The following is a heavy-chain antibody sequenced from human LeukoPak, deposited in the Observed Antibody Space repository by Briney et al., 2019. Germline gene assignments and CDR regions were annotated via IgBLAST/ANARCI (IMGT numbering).Heavy chain of an antibody. V-gene: IGHV3-30*18. D-gene: IGHD2-2*01. J-gene: IGHJ4*02. Sequence: GRSLRLSCAASGFTFSSYGMHWVRQAPGKGLEWVAVISYDGSNKYYADSVKGRFTISRDNSKNTLYLQMNSLRAEDTAVYYCAKDKLVVPAAFDYWGQGTLVTVSS. CDR3: AKDKLVVPAAFDY. CDR2: ISYDGSNK. CDR1: GFTFSSYG.